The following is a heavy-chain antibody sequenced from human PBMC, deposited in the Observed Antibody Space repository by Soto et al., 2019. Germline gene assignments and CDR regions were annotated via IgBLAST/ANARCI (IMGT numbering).Heavy chain of an antibody. CDR2: ISSSGSTI. D-gene: IGHD3-3*01. J-gene: IGHJ4*02. CDR3: ERVERGITIFGVVIPPFDY. V-gene: IGHV3-11*01. Sequence: QVQLVESGGGLVKPGGSLRLSCAASGFTFSDYYMSWIRQAPGKGLEWVSYISSSGSTIYYADSVKGRFTISRDNAKNSLYLQMNSLRAEDTAVYYSERVERGITIFGVVIPPFDYWGQGTLVTVSS. CDR1: GFTFSDYY.